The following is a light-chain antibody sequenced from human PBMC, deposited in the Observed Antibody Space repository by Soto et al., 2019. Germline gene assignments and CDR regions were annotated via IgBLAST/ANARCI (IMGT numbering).Light chain of an antibody. CDR3: QQRSNWPGT. CDR2: GAS. J-gene: IGKJ1*01. Sequence: EIVMTQSPASLSVSPGERATLSCRASQSVSSNLAWHQQKPGQAPRLLIYGASTRATGIPARSSGSGSGTDFTLTISSLEPEDFAVYYCQQRSNWPGTFGQGTKVDIK. V-gene: IGKV3-15*01. CDR1: QSVSSN.